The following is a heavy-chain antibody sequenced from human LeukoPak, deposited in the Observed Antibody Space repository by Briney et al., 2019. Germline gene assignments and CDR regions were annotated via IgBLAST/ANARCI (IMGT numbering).Heavy chain of an antibody. CDR3: AKDSRSGPYYQYYCDH. D-gene: IGHD3-10*01. CDR1: GFTFSSYG. V-gene: IGHV3-30*02. Sequence: GESLRLSCEASGFTFSSYGMHWVRQAPGEGLEWVTLIQYGGNNKDYVDSVKGRFTISRDNSKNTLYLQMNSLRAEDTAVYYCAKDSRSGPYYQYYCDHWGQGTLVSVSS. CDR2: IQYGGNNK. J-gene: IGHJ4*02.